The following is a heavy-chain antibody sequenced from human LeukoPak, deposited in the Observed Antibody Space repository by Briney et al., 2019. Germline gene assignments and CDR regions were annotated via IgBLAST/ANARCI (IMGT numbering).Heavy chain of an antibody. CDR3: AREARDIVVVPAATFDY. D-gene: IGHD2-2*01. J-gene: IGHJ4*02. V-gene: IGHV4-61*02. CDR1: GGSISSGSYY. Sequence: SETLSLTCTVSGGSISSGSYYWSWIRQPAGKGLEWIGRIYTSGSTNYNPSLKSRVTISVDTSKNQFSLKLSSVTAADTAVYYCAREARDIVVVPAATFDYWGQGTLVTVSS. CDR2: IYTSGST.